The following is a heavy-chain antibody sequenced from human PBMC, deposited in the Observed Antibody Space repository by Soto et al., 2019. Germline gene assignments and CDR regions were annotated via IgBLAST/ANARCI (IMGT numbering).Heavy chain of an antibody. J-gene: IGHJ4*02. V-gene: IGHV3-30*01. Sequence: QVQLVESGGGVVQPGRSLRLSWAASGFTFRSYAMDWVRQARGKGLEWVAVISYDGTNKYYADSVKGRFTISRDNSKNALSLQLNSLRAEDTAVYYCARGDSNSWSDYWGQGTLVTVSS. CDR1: GFTFRSYA. CDR3: ARGDSNSWSDY. CDR2: ISYDGTNK. D-gene: IGHD6-13*01.